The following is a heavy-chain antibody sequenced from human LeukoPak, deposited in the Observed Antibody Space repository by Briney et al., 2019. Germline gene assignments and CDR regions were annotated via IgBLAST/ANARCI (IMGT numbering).Heavy chain of an antibody. CDR2: ISAYNGNT. J-gene: IGHJ6*02. V-gene: IGHV1-18*01. CDR1: GYTFTNYG. D-gene: IGHD6-13*01. CDR3: AREGSSSLDV. Sequence: EAAVTVSFKASGYTFTNYGISWVRQAPGQGGEWMGWISAYNGNTNYAQKLQGRVTMTTATSTSTAYMELRSLRSDDTAVYSCAREGSSSLDVWGQGTTVTVSS.